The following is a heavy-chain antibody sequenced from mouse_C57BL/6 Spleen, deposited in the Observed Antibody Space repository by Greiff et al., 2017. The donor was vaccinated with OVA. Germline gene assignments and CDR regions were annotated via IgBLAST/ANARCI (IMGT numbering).Heavy chain of an antibody. J-gene: IGHJ2*01. V-gene: IGHV1-54*01. D-gene: IGHD2-12*01. CDR2: INPGSGGT. CDR1: GYAFTNYL. Sequence: VQLQQSGAELVRPGTSVKVSCKASGYAFTNYLIEWVKQRPGQGLEWIGVINPGSGGTNYNEKFKGKATLTADKSSSTAYMQLSSLTSEDSAVYFCARGGILYPLFDYWGQGTTLTVSS. CDR3: ARGGILYPLFDY.